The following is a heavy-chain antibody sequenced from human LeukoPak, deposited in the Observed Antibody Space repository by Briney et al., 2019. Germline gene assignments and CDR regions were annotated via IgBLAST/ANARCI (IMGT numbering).Heavy chain of an antibody. CDR1: GESFTDYF. CDR2: INDYTGDT. D-gene: IGHD3-22*01. Sequence: SETLSLTCTVYGESFTDYFWTWIRQSPGKGLEWIGEINDYTGDTNYNPSLNSRVSISLEKSKNQFSLELRSVTAADTAVYYCARGRIAKIVVVHSFSYGMDVWGQGTTVTVSS. V-gene: IGHV4-34*01. CDR3: ARGRIAKIVVVHSFSYGMDV. J-gene: IGHJ6*02.